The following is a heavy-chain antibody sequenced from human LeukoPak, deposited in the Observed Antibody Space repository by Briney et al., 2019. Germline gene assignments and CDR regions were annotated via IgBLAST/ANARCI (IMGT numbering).Heavy chain of an antibody. CDR3: ARDKRDYGYNAVAFDI. D-gene: IGHD5-24*01. CDR2: IFTSGST. J-gene: IGHJ3*02. Sequence: SETLSLTCNVSGGSISSGRYYWSWIRLPAGKGLEWIGRIFTSGSTNYNPSLKSRVTISVDTSKNQFSLKLSSVTAADTAVYYCARDKRDYGYNAVAFDIWGQGTMVTVSS. CDR1: GGSISSGRYY. V-gene: IGHV4-61*02.